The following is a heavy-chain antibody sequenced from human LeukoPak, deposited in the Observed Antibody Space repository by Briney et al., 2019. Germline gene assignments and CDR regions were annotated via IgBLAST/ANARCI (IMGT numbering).Heavy chain of an antibody. Sequence: PSETLSLTCAVYGGSFSGYYWSWIRQPPGKGLEWIGEINHSGGTSYNPSLKSRVTISVDTSKNQFSLKLSSVTAADTAVYYCARRLIWFGELSYDYWGQGTLVTVSS. D-gene: IGHD3-10*01. CDR2: INHSGGT. CDR1: GGSFSGYY. J-gene: IGHJ4*02. CDR3: ARRLIWFGELSYDY. V-gene: IGHV4-34*01.